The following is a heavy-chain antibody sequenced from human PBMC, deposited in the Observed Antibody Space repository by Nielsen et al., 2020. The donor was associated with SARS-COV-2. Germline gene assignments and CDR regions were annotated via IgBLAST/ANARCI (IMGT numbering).Heavy chain of an antibody. CDR2: FDPGDAET. Sequence: ASVKVSCKVSGYTLSELSIHWVRRAPGKGLEWMGGFDPGDAETVYAQKFQGRITMTEDTSADTAYMDLSSLRTEDTAVYYCATSLVAAIFGVLDYWGPGTLVTVSS. V-gene: IGHV1-24*01. CDR3: ATSLVAAIFGVLDY. J-gene: IGHJ4*02. CDR1: GYTLSELS. D-gene: IGHD3-3*01.